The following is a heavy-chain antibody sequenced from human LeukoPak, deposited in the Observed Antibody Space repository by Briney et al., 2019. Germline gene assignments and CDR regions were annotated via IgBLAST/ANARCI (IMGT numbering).Heavy chain of an antibody. CDR2: ISYDGSNK. CDR1: GFTFSSYG. V-gene: IGHV3-30*18. D-gene: IGHD1-26*01. J-gene: IGHJ4*02. Sequence: GSSLRLSCAASGFTFSSYGMHWVRQAPGKGLEWVAVISYDGSNKYYADSVKGRFTISRDNAKNTQYPQINSLRAEDTDVYSCAKDSKGITVGATTEYYFDYWGQGSLVTVSS. CDR3: AKDSKGITVGATTEYYFDY.